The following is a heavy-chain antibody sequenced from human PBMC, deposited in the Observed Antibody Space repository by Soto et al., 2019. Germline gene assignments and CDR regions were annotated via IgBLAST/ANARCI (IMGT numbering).Heavy chain of an antibody. J-gene: IGHJ5*02. CDR2: IIPIFGTA. Sequence: QVQLVQSGAEVKKPGSSVKVSCKASGGTFSSYAISWVRQAPGQGREWMGGIIPIFGTANYAQKFQGRVTITADESTSTAYMELSSLRSEDTAVYYCAREECSSTSCYVGDNWFDPWGQGTLVTVSS. V-gene: IGHV1-69*01. CDR1: GGTFSSYA. D-gene: IGHD2-2*01. CDR3: AREECSSTSCYVGDNWFDP.